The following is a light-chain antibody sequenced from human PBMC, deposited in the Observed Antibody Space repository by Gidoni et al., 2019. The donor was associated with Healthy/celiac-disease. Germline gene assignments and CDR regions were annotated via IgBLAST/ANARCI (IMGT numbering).Light chain of an antibody. CDR3: CSYAGSYTYV. V-gene: IGLV2-11*01. Sequence: QSALTQPRSVSGSPGHSVTISCTGTSSDVGGYNYVSWYHQPPGKAPKLMIYDVSKRPSGVPDRFSGSKSGNTASLTISGLQAEDEADYYCCSYAGSYTYVFGTGTKVTVL. J-gene: IGLJ1*01. CDR2: DVS. CDR1: SSDVGGYNY.